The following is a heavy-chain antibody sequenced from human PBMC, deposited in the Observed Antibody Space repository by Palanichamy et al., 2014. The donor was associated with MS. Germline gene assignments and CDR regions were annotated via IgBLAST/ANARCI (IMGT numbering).Heavy chain of an antibody. D-gene: IGHD3-9*01. CDR1: GFTFSSYG. CDR2: IWYDGSNK. CDR3: ARGQRYFDWLLGVVDY. J-gene: IGHJ4*02. Sequence: QVQLMESGGGVVQPGRSLRLSCAASGFTFSSYGMHWVRQAPGKGLEWVAVIWYDGSNKYYADSVKGRFTISRDNSKNTLYLQMNSLRAEDTAVYYCARGQRYFDWLLGVVDYWGQGTLVTVSS. V-gene: IGHV3-33*01.